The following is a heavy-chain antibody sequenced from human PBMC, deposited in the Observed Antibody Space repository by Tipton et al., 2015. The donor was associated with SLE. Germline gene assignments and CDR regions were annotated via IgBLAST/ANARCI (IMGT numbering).Heavy chain of an antibody. V-gene: IGHV1-46*01. Sequence: QSGPEVKKPGASVKISCKASGYTFITHYIHWVRQAPGQGFEWMGIINPSGGSTRYAQKFQGRVTMTRDTSTSTVYMELSSLRSDDTAVYYCARDRSSSHYWGQGTLVTVSS. D-gene: IGHD6-13*01. CDR1: GYTFITHY. J-gene: IGHJ4*02. CDR3: ARDRSSSHY. CDR2: INPSGGST.